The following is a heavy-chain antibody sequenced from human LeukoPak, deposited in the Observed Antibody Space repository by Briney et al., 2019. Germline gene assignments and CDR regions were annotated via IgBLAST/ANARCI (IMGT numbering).Heavy chain of an antibody. CDR2: INPRGDIT. Sequence: GASVKVSCKTSGSTFTWFLIHWVRQAPGQGLEWVGTINPRGDITSYAQRFQGRVTLTEDTSTSTFYMELSSLTSDDTAVYFCARPAYCDGTNCGYWLDPWGPGTLVTVSS. V-gene: IGHV1-46*01. CDR1: GSTFTWFL. D-gene: IGHD2-21*01. CDR3: ARPAYCDGTNCGYWLDP. J-gene: IGHJ5*02.